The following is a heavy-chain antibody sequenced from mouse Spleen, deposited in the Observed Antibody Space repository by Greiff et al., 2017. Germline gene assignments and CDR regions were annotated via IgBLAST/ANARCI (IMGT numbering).Heavy chain of an antibody. Sequence: EVKVVESGGGLVKPGGSLKLSCAASGFTFSDYYMYWVRQTPEKRLEWVATISDGGSYTYYPDSVKGRFTISRDNAKNNLYLQMSSLKSEDTAMYYCARDVTGTWGDYWGEGTSVTVSS. D-gene: IGHD4-1*01. CDR3: ARDVTGTWGDY. CDR2: ISDGGSYT. J-gene: IGHJ4*01. V-gene: IGHV5-4*02. CDR1: GFTFSDYY.